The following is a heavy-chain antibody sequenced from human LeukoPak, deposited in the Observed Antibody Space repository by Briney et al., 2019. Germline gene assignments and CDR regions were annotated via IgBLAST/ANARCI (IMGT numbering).Heavy chain of an antibody. CDR3: AKDRSIGTYYTFDS. J-gene: IGHJ4*02. D-gene: IGHD1-26*01. V-gene: IGHV3-23*01. CDR2: ISSTDGTA. Sequence: GGSLRLSCAASGFTFSSFGMSWVRQAPGKGLEWVSAISSTDGTAYYADSVKGRFTISRDNSKNTLYLQMSSLTAKDTAVYYCAKDRSIGTYYTFDSWGQGTLVTVSS. CDR1: GFTFSSFG.